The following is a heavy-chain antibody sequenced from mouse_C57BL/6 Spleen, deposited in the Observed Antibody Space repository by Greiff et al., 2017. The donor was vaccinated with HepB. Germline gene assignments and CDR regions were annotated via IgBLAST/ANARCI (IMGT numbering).Heavy chain of an antibody. Sequence: EVKLMESGGGLVQPGGSLKLSCAASGFTFSDYGMAWVRQAPRKGPEWVAFISNLAYSIYYADTVTGRFTISRENAKNTLYLEMSSLRSEDTAMYYCARVGSGAMDYWGQGTSVTVSS. CDR3: ARVGSGAMDY. CDR2: ISNLAYSI. V-gene: IGHV5-15*01. J-gene: IGHJ4*01. D-gene: IGHD3-1*01. CDR1: GFTFSDYG.